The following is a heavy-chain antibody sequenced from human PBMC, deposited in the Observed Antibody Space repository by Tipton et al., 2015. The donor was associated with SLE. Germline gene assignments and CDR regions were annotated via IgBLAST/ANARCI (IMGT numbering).Heavy chain of an antibody. CDR2: ISYDGSNK. Sequence: SLRLSCAASGFTFSSYAMHWVRQAPGKGLEWVAVISYDGSNKYYADSVKGRFTISRDNSKNTLYLQMNGLRTEDTAVYYCVRELAYYGMDVWGQGTTVTVSS. CDR3: VRELAYYGMDV. CDR1: GFTFSSYA. J-gene: IGHJ6*02. V-gene: IGHV3-30*04.